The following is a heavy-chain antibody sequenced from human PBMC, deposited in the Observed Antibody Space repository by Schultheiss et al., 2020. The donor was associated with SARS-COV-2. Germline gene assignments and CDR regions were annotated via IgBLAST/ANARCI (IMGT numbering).Heavy chain of an antibody. D-gene: IGHD3-22*01. CDR1: GSSISSDYY. V-gene: IGHV4-38-2*01. J-gene: IGHJ4*02. Sequence: SETLSLTCAVSGSSISSDYYWGWIRQPPGKGLEWVGSICHSGSTHCNPSLKSRVTTSLDTSKNQFSLKLSSVTAADTAVYYCARSLHYYDSRYRFDYWGQGTLVTVSS. CDR3: ARSLHYYDSRYRFDY. CDR2: ICHSGST.